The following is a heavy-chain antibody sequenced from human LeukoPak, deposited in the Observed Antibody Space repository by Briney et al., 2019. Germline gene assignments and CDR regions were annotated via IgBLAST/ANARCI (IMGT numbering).Heavy chain of an antibody. CDR2: IYHSGST. V-gene: IGHV4-30-2*01. J-gene: IGHJ3*02. D-gene: IGHD2-2*02. CDR1: GGSSSSGGYS. Sequence: PSQTLSLTCAVSGGSSSSGGYSWSWIRQPPGKGLEWIGYIYHSGSTYYNPSLKSRVTISVDRSKNQFSLRLSSVTAADTAVYYCARGAYCSSTSCYTGGDAFDIWGQGTMVTVSS. CDR3: ARGAYCSSTSCYTGGDAFDI.